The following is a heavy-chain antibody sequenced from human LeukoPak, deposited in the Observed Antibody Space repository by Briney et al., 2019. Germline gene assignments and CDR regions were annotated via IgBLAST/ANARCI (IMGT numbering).Heavy chain of an antibody. J-gene: IGHJ4*02. D-gene: IGHD2-15*01. CDR3: ARRYCSGGTCYFFDY. V-gene: IGHV1-69*13. CDR2: IIPIFGTA. Sequence: ASVNVSCKASGGTFSSYAISWVRQAPGQGLEWMGGIIPIFGTANYAQKFQGRVTITADESTSTAYMELSSLRSEDTAVYYCARRYCSGGTCYFFDYWGQGTLVTVSS. CDR1: GGTFSSYA.